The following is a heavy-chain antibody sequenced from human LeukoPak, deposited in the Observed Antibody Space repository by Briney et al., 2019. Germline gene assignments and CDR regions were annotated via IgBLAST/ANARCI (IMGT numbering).Heavy chain of an antibody. CDR2: IYYSGST. Sequence: SETLSLTCTVSGGSISGSSYYWGWIRQPPGKGLEWIGSIYYSGSTYYNPSLKSRVTISVDTSKNQFSLKLSSVTAADTAVYYCAREAVVAATRAFDKLGLWTGYYYYYMDVWGKGTTVTVSS. CDR3: AREAVVAATRAFDKLGLWTGYYYYYMDV. D-gene: IGHD2-15*01. V-gene: IGHV4-39*07. J-gene: IGHJ6*03. CDR1: GGSISGSSYY.